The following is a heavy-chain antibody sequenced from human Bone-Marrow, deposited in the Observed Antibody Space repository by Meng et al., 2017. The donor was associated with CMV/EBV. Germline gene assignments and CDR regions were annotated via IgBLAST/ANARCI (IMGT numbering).Heavy chain of an antibody. D-gene: IGHD3-3*01. Sequence: GGSLRLSCVASGFTFSTYSMHWVRQAPGKGLEYVSAINSVGSATSYADSVKGRFTISRDNSKNTLYLQLNSLRADDTAVYYCAKLNDFWSGYPQAGYFDYWGQGALVTVSS. CDR3: AKLNDFWSGYPQAGYFDY. J-gene: IGHJ4*02. V-gene: IGHV3-64*02. CDR1: GFTFSTYS. CDR2: INSVGSAT.